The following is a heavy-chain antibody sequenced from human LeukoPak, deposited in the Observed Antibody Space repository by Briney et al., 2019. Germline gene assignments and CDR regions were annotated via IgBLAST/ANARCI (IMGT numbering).Heavy chain of an antibody. CDR2: IWYDGSNK. D-gene: IGHD6-19*01. CDR1: GFTFSSYG. J-gene: IGHJ6*02. CDR3: ARDARPGYSSGWYWYGYYYGMDV. V-gene: IGHV3-33*01. Sequence: GGSLRLSCAASGFTFSSYGMHWVRQAPGKGLEWVAVIWYDGSNKYYADSVKGRFTISRDNSKNTLYLQMNSLRAEDTAVYYCARDARPGYSSGWYWYGYYYGMDVWGQGTTVTASS.